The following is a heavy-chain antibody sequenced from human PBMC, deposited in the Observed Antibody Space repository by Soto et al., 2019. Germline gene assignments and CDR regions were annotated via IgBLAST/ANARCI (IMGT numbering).Heavy chain of an antibody. CDR2: ISYDGSNK. J-gene: IGHJ4*02. D-gene: IGHD6-19*01. CDR1: GFTFSSYA. Sequence: QVQLVESGGGVVQPGRSLRLSCAASGFTFSSYAMHWVRQAPGKGLEWVAVISYDGSNKYYADSVKGRFTISRDNSKNTLYLQMNSLRAEDTAVYYCARGRIAVAGTLDYWGQGTLVTVSS. CDR3: ARGRIAVAGTLDY. V-gene: IGHV3-30-3*01.